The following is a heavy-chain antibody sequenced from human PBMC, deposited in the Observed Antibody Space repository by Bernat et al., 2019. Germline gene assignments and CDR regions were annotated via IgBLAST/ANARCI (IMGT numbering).Heavy chain of an antibody. V-gene: IGHV3-74*01. J-gene: IGHJ6*02. CDR1: GFTFSSYW. D-gene: IGHD3-10*01. CDR2: INSDGSST. CDR3: ARVWLQSWDYYGASTYGMDV. Sequence: EVQLVESGGGLVQPGGSLRLSCAASGFTFSSYWMHWVRQAPGKGLVWVSRINSDGSSTSYADSVKGRFTISRDNAKNTLYLQMNSLRAEDTAVYYCARVWLQSWDYYGASTYGMDVWGQGTTVTVSS.